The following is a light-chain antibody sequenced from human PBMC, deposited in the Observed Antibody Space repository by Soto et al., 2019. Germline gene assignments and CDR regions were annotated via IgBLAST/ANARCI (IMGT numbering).Light chain of an antibody. CDR2: AAS. CDR1: QGISSY. V-gene: IGKV1-9*01. Sequence: DIQLTQSPSFLSASVGDRVTITCRASQGISSYLAWYQQKPRKAPKLLIYAASTLQRGVPSRFSGSGSGTEFTLTISSLQPEDFATYYCQQLNSFPITFGQGTRLEIK. J-gene: IGKJ5*01. CDR3: QQLNSFPIT.